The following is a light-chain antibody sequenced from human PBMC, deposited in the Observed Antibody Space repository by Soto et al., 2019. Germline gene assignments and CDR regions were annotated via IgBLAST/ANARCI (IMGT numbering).Light chain of an antibody. Sequence: ELVSTQSPGALSLSPEERATLTCRASEGLSSSNLAWYEQKPGQASRPLIYGVSSRATGIPNRISGSGSGTDVTLTISMLPPEDLALYCWQEATSPPHTFGEGTNEDI. CDR2: GVS. CDR3: QEATSPPHT. V-gene: IGKV3-20*01. J-gene: IGKJ4*01. CDR1: EGLSSSN.